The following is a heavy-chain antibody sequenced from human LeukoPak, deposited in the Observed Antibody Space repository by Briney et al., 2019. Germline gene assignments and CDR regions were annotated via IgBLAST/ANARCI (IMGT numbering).Heavy chain of an antibody. CDR1: GFTFNTYW. CDR3: TRISVVSTFRSPKYYFDY. CDR2: IKQDGSEE. V-gene: IGHV3-7*01. Sequence: GGSLRLSCSTSGFTFNTYWMTWVRQAPGKGLEWVANIKQDGSEEDYVDSVKGRFTISRDSAKNSLYLQLNSLRAEDTAVYYCTRISVVSTFRSPKYYFDYWGQGTLVTVSS. D-gene: IGHD2/OR15-2a*01. J-gene: IGHJ4*02.